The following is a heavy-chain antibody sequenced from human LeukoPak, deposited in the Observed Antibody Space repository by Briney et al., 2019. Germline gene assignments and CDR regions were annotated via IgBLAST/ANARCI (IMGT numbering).Heavy chain of an antibody. CDR2: VSAYNGNT. D-gene: IGHD3-10*01. CDR1: GYTFTSYG. Sequence: ASVKVSCKASGYTFTSYGISWVRQAPGQGLEWTGWVSAYNGNTNYAQKLQGRVTMTTDTSTSTAYMELRSLRSDDTAVYYCARGWFGEYYYYGMDVWGQGTTVTVSS. V-gene: IGHV1-18*01. CDR3: ARGWFGEYYYYGMDV. J-gene: IGHJ6*02.